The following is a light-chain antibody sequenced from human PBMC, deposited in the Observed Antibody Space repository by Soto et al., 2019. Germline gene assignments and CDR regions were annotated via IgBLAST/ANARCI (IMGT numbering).Light chain of an antibody. J-gene: IGLJ2*01. V-gene: IGLV2-8*01. CDR1: SRDVGGYNY. CDR2: EVT. CDR3: SSYAGSTRVV. Sequence: QSALTKPPSSSGSHGQSFTISCTGTSRDVGGYNYVSWYQQHPGKAPKLMIYEVTMRPSGVPDRFSGSKSGNTASLTVSGLQAEDEADYYCSSYAGSTRVVFGGGTQLTVL.